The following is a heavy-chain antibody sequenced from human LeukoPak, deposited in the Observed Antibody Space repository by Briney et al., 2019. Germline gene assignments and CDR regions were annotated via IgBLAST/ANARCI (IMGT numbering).Heavy chain of an antibody. V-gene: IGHV4-59*08. D-gene: IGHD3-3*01. J-gene: IGHJ4*02. CDR3: ARQGDYDFWSGYLFDY. CDR2: IYYSGST. CDR1: GGSISSYY. Sequence: SETLSLTCTVSGGSISSYYWSWIRQPPGEGLEWIGYIYYSGSTNYNPSLKSRVTISVDTSKNQFSLKLSSVTAADTAVYYCARQGDYDFWSGYLFDYWGQGTLVTVSS.